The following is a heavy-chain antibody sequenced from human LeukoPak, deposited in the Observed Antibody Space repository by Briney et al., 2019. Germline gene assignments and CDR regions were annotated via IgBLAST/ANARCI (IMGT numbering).Heavy chain of an antibody. Sequence: VGSLCLSCAASGFTFSSYAMSWVRQAPGKGLEWVSCIRDSGAGTYYADSVKGRFTISRDNSKNTLYLQMNSLRAEDTAVYYCARAPTVTTLVVHYWGQGTLVTVSA. CDR3: ARAPTVTTLVVHY. CDR1: GFTFSSYA. J-gene: IGHJ4*02. CDR2: IRDSGAGT. V-gene: IGHV3-23*01. D-gene: IGHD3-22*01.